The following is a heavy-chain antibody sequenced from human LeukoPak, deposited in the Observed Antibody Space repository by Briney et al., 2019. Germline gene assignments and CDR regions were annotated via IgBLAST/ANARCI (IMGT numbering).Heavy chain of an antibody. Sequence: GASVKVFCKASGGTFSSYAISWVRQAPGQGLEWMGRIIPILSITNYAQKFQGRVTITADKSTNTAYMELSSLRNEDTAVYCCARDSTTDYDIWASYTYFGYWGQGTLVTVSS. J-gene: IGHJ4*02. CDR3: ARDSTTDYDIWASYTYFGY. CDR2: IIPILSIT. V-gene: IGHV1-69*04. CDR1: GGTFSSYA. D-gene: IGHD3-9*01.